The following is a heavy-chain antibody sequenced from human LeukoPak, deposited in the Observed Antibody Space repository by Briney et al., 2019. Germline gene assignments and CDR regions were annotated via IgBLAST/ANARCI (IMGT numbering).Heavy chain of an antibody. CDR3: ARDRRDSSGWYYYYYMDV. V-gene: IGHV3-9*01. D-gene: IGHD6-19*01. J-gene: IGHJ6*03. Sequence: PGGPLRFSCAPSGFTLDVYAMHGVRNAPGRAWEWVSGISWNSGSIGYADSVKGRFTISRDNSKNTLYLQMNSLRAEDTAVYYCARDRRDSSGWYYYYYMDVWGKGTTVTVSS. CDR1: GFTLDVYA. CDR2: ISWNSGSI.